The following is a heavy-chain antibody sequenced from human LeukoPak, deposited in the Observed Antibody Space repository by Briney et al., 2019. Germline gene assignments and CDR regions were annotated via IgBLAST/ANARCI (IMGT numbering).Heavy chain of an antibody. CDR3: ARSPHYYDSSGYPFDY. D-gene: IGHD3-22*01. CDR1: GGSISSYY. Sequence: SETLSLTCTVSGGSISSYYWSWIRQPPGKGLEWIGYIYYSGSTNYNPSLKSRVTISVDTSKNQFSLKLSSVTAADTAVYYCARSPHYYDSSGYPFDYWGQGTLVTVSS. V-gene: IGHV4-59*01. J-gene: IGHJ4*02. CDR2: IYYSGST.